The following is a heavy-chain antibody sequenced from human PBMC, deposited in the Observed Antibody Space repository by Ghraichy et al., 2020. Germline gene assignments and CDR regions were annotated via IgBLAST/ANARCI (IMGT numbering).Heavy chain of an antibody. Sequence: GESLNISCAASGFTFSSYSMNWVRQAPGKGLEWVSSISSSSSYIYYADSVKGRFTISRDNAKNSLYLQMNSLRAEDTAVYYCARTPDNYDFWSGYNDYWGQGTLVTVSS. CDR1: GFTFSSYS. D-gene: IGHD3-3*01. J-gene: IGHJ4*02. V-gene: IGHV3-21*01. CDR3: ARTPDNYDFWSGYNDY. CDR2: ISSSSSYI.